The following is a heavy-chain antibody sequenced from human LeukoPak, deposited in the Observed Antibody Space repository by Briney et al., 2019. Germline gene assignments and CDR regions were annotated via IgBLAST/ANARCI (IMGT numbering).Heavy chain of an antibody. Sequence: ASVKVSCKASGHTFTSYDINWVRQATRQGLEWMGWRNPNSGNTGYAQKFQGRVTVTRNTSISTASMQLSSLRSEDTAVYYCAISPGYSSSWYLDYWGQGTLVTVSS. J-gene: IGHJ4*02. D-gene: IGHD6-13*01. CDR1: GHTFTSYD. V-gene: IGHV1-8*03. CDR3: AISPGYSSSWYLDY. CDR2: RNPNSGNT.